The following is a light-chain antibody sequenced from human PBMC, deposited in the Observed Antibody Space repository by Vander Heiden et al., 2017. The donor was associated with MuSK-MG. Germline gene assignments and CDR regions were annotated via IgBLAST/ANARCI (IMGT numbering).Light chain of an antibody. CDR1: QDISNY. CDR3: QQDDNFPFT. CDR2: DAS. Sequence: DIKLTQSPSSLSASVGDRVTITCQASQDISNYLNWYQQKPGKAPKLLIYDASNLETGVPSRFSGSGSGTDFTLTISSLQPEDIATYYCQQDDNFPFTFGRGTKVDIK. J-gene: IGKJ3*01. V-gene: IGKV1-33*01.